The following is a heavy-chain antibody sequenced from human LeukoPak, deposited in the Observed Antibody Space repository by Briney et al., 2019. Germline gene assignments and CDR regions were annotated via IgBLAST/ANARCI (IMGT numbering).Heavy chain of an antibody. CDR2: IRYDGSNK. J-gene: IGHJ5*02. CDR3: AKDRWVTVVPAATASRRYNWFDP. V-gene: IGHV3-30*02. CDR1: GFTFSSYG. Sequence: GGSLRLSCAASGFTFSSYGMHWVRQAPGKGLEWVAFIRYDGSNKYYADSVKGRFTISRDNSKNTLYLQMNSLRAEDTAVYYCAKDRWVTVVPAATASRRYNWFDPWGQGTLVTVSS. D-gene: IGHD2-2*01.